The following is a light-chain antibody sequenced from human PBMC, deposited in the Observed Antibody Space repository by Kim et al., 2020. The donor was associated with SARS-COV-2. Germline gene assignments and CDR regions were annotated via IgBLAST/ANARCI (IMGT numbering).Light chain of an antibody. CDR2: EVS. CDR3: CSYAGSSTLV. Sequence: GQSITIACTGTSRDVGSYNLVSWYPQHPGKAPKLMIYEVSKRPSGVSNRFSGSKSGNTASLTISGLQAEDEADYYCCSYAGSSTLVFGGGTQLTVL. V-gene: IGLV2-23*02. CDR1: SRDVGSYNL. J-gene: IGLJ3*02.